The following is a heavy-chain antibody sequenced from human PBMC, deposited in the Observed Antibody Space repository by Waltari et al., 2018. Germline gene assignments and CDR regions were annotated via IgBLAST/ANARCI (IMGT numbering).Heavy chain of an antibody. V-gene: IGHV3-30*18. J-gene: IGHJ4*02. D-gene: IGHD3-16*02. CDR2: ISYDGSNK. Sequence: QVQLVESGGGVVQPGRSLRLSCAASGFTFSSYGMHWVRQAPGKGLEWLAVISYDGSNKYYADSVKGRFTISRDNSKNTLYLQMNSLRAEDTAVYYCAKDEPITFGGVIDSYYWGQGTLVTVSS. CDR1: GFTFSSYG. CDR3: AKDEPITFGGVIDSYY.